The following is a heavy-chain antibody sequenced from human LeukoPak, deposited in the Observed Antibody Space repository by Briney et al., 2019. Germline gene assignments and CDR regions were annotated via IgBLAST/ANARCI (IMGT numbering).Heavy chain of an antibody. Sequence: GGSLRLSCAASGFTFSSYSMNWVHQAPGKGLEWVSSISSSSSYIYYADSVKGRFTISRDNAKNSLYLQMNSLRAEDTAVYYCARGHFDWLFPVDYWGQGTLVTVSS. J-gene: IGHJ4*02. CDR2: ISSSSSYI. CDR1: GFTFSSYS. V-gene: IGHV3-21*01. D-gene: IGHD3-9*01. CDR3: ARGHFDWLFPVDY.